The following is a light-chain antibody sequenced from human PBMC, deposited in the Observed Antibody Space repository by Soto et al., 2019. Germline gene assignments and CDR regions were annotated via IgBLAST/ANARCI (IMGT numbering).Light chain of an antibody. J-gene: IGKJ5*01. Sequence: EIVLTQSPATLSLSPGERATLSCRTSQTIRGLLNWYQQRPGQAPRLLIYDTSNRATDIPARFSGSGSGTDFILTISSLDPEDFGVYFCQQRHNWPSTFGQGTRLEIK. CDR3: QQRHNWPST. CDR1: QTIRGL. V-gene: IGKV3-11*01. CDR2: DTS.